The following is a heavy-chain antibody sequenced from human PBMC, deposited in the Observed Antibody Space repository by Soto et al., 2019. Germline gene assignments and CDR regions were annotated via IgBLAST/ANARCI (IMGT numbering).Heavy chain of an antibody. CDR1: RFTFSSYS. CDR3: ARDNVLRFLEWSTSEAFDI. CDR2: ISSSSNYI. V-gene: IGHV3-21*01. D-gene: IGHD3-3*01. Sequence: PGGSLRLSCAASRFTFSSYSMNWVRQAPGKGLEWVSSISSSSNYIYYTDSVKGRFTISRDNAKNSLYLQMNSLRAEDTAVYYCARDNVLRFLEWSTSEAFDIWGQGTMVTVSS. J-gene: IGHJ3*02.